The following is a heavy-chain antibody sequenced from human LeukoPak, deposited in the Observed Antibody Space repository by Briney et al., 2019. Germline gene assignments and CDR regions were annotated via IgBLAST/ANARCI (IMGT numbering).Heavy chain of an antibody. CDR2: MNPNSGNT. D-gene: IGHD3-16*01. J-gene: IGHJ4*02. V-gene: IGHV1-8*01. CDR3: ARAYTGHYIGGFDY. CDR1: GYTFTSFD. Sequence: ASVKVSCKASGYTFTSFDMNWVRQATGQGLEWMGWMNPNSGNTGYAQKFQGRVTMTRNTSISTAYMELSSLRSEDTAVYYCARAYTGHYIGGFDYWGQGTLVTVSS.